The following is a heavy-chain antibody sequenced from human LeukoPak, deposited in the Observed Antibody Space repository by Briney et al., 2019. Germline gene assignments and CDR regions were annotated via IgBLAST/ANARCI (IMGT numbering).Heavy chain of an antibody. V-gene: IGHV3-7*01. CDR3: ARDGNSYGYDY. CDR2: INQDGSEK. J-gene: IGHJ4*02. D-gene: IGHD5-18*01. Sequence: GGSLRLSCAASGFTFSGYWMSWVRQAPGKGLKWVANINQDGSEKYYVDSVKGRFTLSRDNAKNSLYLQMNSLRAEDTAVYYCARDGNSYGYDYWGQGTLVTVSS. CDR1: GFTFSGYW.